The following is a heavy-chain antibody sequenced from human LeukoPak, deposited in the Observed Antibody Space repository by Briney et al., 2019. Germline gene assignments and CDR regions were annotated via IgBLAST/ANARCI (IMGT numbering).Heavy chain of an antibody. V-gene: IGHV4-31*03. Sequence: PSETLSLTCTVSGGSISSGAYYWTWIRQHPGRRLEWIGYIYDSGSTYYNPSLKSRVSISVDTSKNQFSLRLTSVTAADTAVYYCARGIAAVGTYSAEYFQHWGQGTLVTVSS. CDR3: ARGIAAVGTYSAEYFQH. CDR1: GGSISSGAYY. CDR2: IYDSGST. D-gene: IGHD6-13*01. J-gene: IGHJ1*01.